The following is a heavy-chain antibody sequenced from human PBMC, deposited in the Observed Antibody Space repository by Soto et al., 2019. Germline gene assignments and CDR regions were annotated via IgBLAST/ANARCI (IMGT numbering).Heavy chain of an antibody. CDR2: ISGSGGST. CDR1: GFTFSSYA. Sequence: EVQLLESGGGLVQPGGSLRLSCAASGFTFSSYAMSWVRQAPGQGLEWVSAISGSGGSTYYADSVKGRFTISRDNSKNTLYLQMNSLRSVDTAVYYCARKVVPAAMRGGWFDPWGQGTLVTVSS. D-gene: IGHD2-2*01. CDR3: ARKVVPAAMRGGWFDP. J-gene: IGHJ5*02. V-gene: IGHV3-23*01.